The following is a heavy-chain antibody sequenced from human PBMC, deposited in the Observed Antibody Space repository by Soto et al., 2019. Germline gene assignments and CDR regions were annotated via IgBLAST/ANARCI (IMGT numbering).Heavy chain of an antibody. CDR1: GATFTSSS. CDR2: IIPVGGST. D-gene: IGHD3-9*01. V-gene: IGHV1-46*01. Sequence: GASVKVSCKASGATFTSSSFSWVRKAPGQGLEWVGVIIPVGGSTSYAQKFQDRVTMTTDTSTSTAYMELNSLRSEDTAVYCCAGGEETGMVPVTDYYGMEVPGQGT. J-gene: IGHJ6*02. CDR3: AGGEETGMVPVTDYYGMEV.